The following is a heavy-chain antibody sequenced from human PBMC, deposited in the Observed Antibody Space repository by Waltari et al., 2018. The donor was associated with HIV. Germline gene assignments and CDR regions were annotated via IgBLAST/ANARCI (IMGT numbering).Heavy chain of an antibody. CDR1: GFNFSFYW. CDR3: VRGGTTSFNH. CDR2: IKQDGSEK. V-gene: IGHV3-7*03. J-gene: IGHJ1*01. Sequence: EVQLVESGGGLVQPGGSLTVICVTSGFNFSFYWMSWVRQAAGRGQEGVANIKQDGSEKHYADSVKCRFTISRDNAENSLFLQMNSLTVDDTSMYFCVRGGTTSFNHWGQGTQVTVSS. D-gene: IGHD1-26*01.